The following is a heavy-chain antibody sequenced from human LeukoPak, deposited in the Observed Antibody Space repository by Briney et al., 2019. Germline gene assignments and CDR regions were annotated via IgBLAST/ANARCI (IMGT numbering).Heavy chain of an antibody. CDR2: IYPGDSDT. D-gene: IGHD1-26*01. V-gene: IGHV5-51*01. J-gene: IGHJ4*02. CDR1: GYSFTSYW. CDR3: ARFGIVGATTRGFGY. Sequence: GESLKISCKGSGYSFTSYWIGWVRQMPGKGLEWMGIIYPGDSDTRYSPSFQGQVTISADKSISTAYLQWSSLKASDTAMYYCARFGIVGATTRGFGYWGQGTLVTVSS.